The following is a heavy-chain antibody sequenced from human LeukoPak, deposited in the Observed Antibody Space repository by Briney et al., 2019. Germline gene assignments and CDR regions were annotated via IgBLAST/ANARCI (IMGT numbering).Heavy chain of an antibody. D-gene: IGHD2-8*01. Sequence: SETLSLTCTVSGGSINNFYWSWIRQPAGKGLEWIGRISATGSTNYNPSLKSRVTMSVDTPKNQFSLKVTSVTAADTAVYYCARASYCGNSVCHNLAWFGPWGQGALVTVSS. J-gene: IGHJ5*02. CDR1: GGSINNFY. CDR2: ISATGST. CDR3: ARASYCGNSVCHNLAWFGP. V-gene: IGHV4-4*07.